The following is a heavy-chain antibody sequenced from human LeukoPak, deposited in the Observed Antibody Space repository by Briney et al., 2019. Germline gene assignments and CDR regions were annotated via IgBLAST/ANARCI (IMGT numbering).Heavy chain of an antibody. J-gene: IGHJ3*02. CDR1: GGSISSYY. V-gene: IGHV4-59*12. CDR3: ARGVAARRGSAFDI. CDR2: IYYSGST. Sequence: KPSETLSLTCTVSGGSISSYYWSWIRQPPGKGLEWIGYIYYSGSTNYNPSLKSRVTISVDTSKNQFSLKLSSVTAADTAVYYCARGVAARRGSAFDIWGQGTMVTVSS. D-gene: IGHD6-6*01.